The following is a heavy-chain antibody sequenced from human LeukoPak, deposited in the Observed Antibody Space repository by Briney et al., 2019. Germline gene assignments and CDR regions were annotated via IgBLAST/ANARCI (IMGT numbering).Heavy chain of an antibody. CDR1: GYTLTELF. J-gene: IGHJ4*02. Sequence: ASVKVSCKVSGYTLTELFMHWVRQAAGNGLQWMGGFDPEDGETIYAQKFQGRVTMTEDTSTDTAYMELSSLRSEDTAVYYCARAQGYYGSGSYFSDYWGQGTLVTVSS. CDR3: ARAQGYYGSGSYFSDY. V-gene: IGHV1-24*01. CDR2: FDPEDGET. D-gene: IGHD3-10*01.